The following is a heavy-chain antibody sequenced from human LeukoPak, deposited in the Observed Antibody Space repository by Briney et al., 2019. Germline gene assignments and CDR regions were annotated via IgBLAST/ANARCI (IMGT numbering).Heavy chain of an antibody. D-gene: IGHD6-19*01. Sequence: SETLSLTCTVSGGSISSSSYYWGWIRQPPGKGLEWIGYIYYSGSTNYNPSLKSRVTISVDTSKNQFSLKLSSVTAADTAVYYCARAEGGSSSGWYDGSFDYWGQGTLVTVSS. CDR1: GGSISSSSYY. CDR2: IYYSGST. J-gene: IGHJ4*02. CDR3: ARAEGGSSSGWYDGSFDY. V-gene: IGHV4-61*05.